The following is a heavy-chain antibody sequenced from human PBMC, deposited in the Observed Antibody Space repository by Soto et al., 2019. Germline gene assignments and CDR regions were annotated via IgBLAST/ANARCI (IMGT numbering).Heavy chain of an antibody. V-gene: IGHV1-3*01. CDR2: INAGNGNT. CDR1: GYTFTSYA. D-gene: IGHD2-2*01. J-gene: IGHJ3*02. Sequence: ASVKVSCKASGYTFTSYAMHWVRQAPGQRLEWMGWINAGNGNTKYSQKFQGRVTITRDTSASTAYMELSSLRSEDTAVYYCARGDGSNQDAFDIWGQGTMVTVSS. CDR3: ARGDGSNQDAFDI.